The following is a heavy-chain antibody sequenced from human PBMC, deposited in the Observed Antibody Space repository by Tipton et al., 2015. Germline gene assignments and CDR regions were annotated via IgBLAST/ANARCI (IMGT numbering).Heavy chain of an antibody. CDR2: INVNSGGI. CDR1: GYTFTDYY. CDR3: ARDFRWTGSGTYYRPNWLDP. D-gene: IGHD3-10*01. V-gene: IGHV1-2*02. Sequence: QLVQSGAEVKKPGASVKVSCKASGYTFTDYYVQWVRQAPGQGLEWMGWINVNSGGINYAQKFLGRVTMTRDTSINTAYMELSSLRSDDTAVYYCARDFRWTGSGTYYRPNWLDPWGQGTLVTVSS. J-gene: IGHJ5*02.